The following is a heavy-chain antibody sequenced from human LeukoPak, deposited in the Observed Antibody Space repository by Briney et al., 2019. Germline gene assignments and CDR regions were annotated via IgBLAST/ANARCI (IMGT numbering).Heavy chain of an antibody. J-gene: IGHJ4*02. V-gene: IGHV3-33*06. D-gene: IGHD1-1*01. CDR1: GITFSSYG. CDR2: IWYDGSKK. Sequence: GRSLRLSCAASGITFSSYGFHWVRQAPGKGLEWVAVIWYDGSKKYYADSVKGRFTISRDDSKNTLYLQMNSLRAEDTAVYYCAKDGELERGYYYFDYWGQGTLVTVSS. CDR3: AKDGELERGYYYFDY.